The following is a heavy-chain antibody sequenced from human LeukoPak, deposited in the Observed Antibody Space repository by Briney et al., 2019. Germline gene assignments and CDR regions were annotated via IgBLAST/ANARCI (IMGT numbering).Heavy chain of an antibody. CDR2: IWYDGSNK. CDR1: GFTFSSYG. J-gene: IGHJ4*02. CDR3: ARDNWGFDY. Sequence: GGSLRLSCAASGFTFSSYGMHWVRQDPGKGLEWVAVIWYDGSNKYYADSVKGRFTISRDNSKNTLYLQMNSLRAEDTAVYYCARDNWGFDYWGQGTLVTVSS. D-gene: IGHD7-27*01. V-gene: IGHV3-33*01.